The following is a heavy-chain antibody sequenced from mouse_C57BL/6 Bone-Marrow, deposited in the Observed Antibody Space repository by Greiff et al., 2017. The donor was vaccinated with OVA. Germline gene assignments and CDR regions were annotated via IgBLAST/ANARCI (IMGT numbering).Heavy chain of an antibody. Sequence: VKLMESGAELARPGASVKLSCKASGYTFTSYGISWVKQRTGQGLEWIGEIYPRSGNTYYNEKFKGKATLTADKSSSTAYMELRSLTSEDSAVYFCARGGVLLRGYFDYWGQGTTLTVSS. D-gene: IGHD1-1*01. V-gene: IGHV1-81*01. CDR1: GYTFTSYG. CDR2: IYPRSGNT. J-gene: IGHJ2*01. CDR3: ARGGVLLRGYFDY.